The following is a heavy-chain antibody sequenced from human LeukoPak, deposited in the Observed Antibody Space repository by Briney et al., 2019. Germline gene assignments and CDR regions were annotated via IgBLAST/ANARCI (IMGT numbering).Heavy chain of an antibody. CDR2: ISSSGSTI. J-gene: IGHJ3*02. V-gene: IGHV3-11*01. Sequence: GGSLRLSCAASGFTFSDYYMSWIRQAPGKGLEWVSYISSSGSTIYYADSVKGRFTISRDNAKNSLYLQMNSLRAEDTAMYYCARERRQVVTSRDAFDIWGQGAMVTVSS. D-gene: IGHD4-23*01. CDR3: ARERRQVVTSRDAFDI. CDR1: GFTFSDYY.